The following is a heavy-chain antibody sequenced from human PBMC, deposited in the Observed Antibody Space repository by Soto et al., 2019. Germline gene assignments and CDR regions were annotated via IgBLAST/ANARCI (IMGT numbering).Heavy chain of an antibody. D-gene: IGHD3-3*01. CDR2: IYYSGST. Sequence: TLSLTCTVSGGSISSGGYYWSWIRQHPGKGLEWIGYIYYSGSTYYNPSLKSRVTISVDTSKNQFSLKLSSVTAADTAVYYCAREKDLWSGHSPISNWFDPWGQATLV. CDR3: AREKDLWSGHSPISNWFDP. CDR1: GGSISSGGYY. V-gene: IGHV4-31*03. J-gene: IGHJ5*02.